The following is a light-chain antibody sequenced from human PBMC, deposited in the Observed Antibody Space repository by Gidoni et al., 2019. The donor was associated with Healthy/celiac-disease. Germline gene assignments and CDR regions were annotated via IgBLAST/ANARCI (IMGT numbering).Light chain of an antibody. V-gene: IGKV3-11*01. J-gene: IGKJ4*01. CDR3: QQRSNWLGT. Sequence: TLAPATLSLSPGERATLSCRASQSVSSYLAWYQQKPGQAPRLLIYDASNRATGIPARFSGSGSGTDFTLTISSLEPEDFAVYYCQQRSNWLGTFGGGTKVEIK. CDR1: QSVSSY. CDR2: DAS.